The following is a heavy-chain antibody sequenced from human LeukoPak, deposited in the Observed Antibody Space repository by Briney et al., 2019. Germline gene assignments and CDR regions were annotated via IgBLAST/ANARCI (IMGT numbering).Heavy chain of an antibody. CDR3: ARHPGLVVRSWYFDL. Sequence: GGSLRLSCAASGFTFSSYAMHWVRQAPGKGLEWVAVISYDGSNKYYADSVKGRFTISRDNSKNTLYLQMNSLRAEDTAVYYCARHPGLVVRSWYFDLWGRGTLVTVSS. D-gene: IGHD3-22*01. CDR1: GFTFSSYA. J-gene: IGHJ2*01. CDR2: ISYDGSNK. V-gene: IGHV3-30-3*01.